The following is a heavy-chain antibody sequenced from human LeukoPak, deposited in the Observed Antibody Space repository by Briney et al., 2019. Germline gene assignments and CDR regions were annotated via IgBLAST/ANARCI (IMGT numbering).Heavy chain of an antibody. J-gene: IGHJ6*02. CDR1: GYTFTSYG. CDR3: ARGSITMVRGVIITYYYYYYGMDV. V-gene: IGHV1-18*01. CDR2: ISAYNGNT. Sequence: ASVKVSCKASGYTFTSYGISWVRQAPGQGLEWMGWISAYNGNTNYAQKLQGRVTMTTDTSTSTTYMELRSLRSDDTAVYYCARGSITMVRGVIITYYYYYYGMDVWGQGTTVTVSS. D-gene: IGHD3-10*01.